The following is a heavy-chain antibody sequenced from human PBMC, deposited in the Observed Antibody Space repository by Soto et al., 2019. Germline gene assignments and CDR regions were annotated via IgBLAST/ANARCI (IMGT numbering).Heavy chain of an antibody. V-gene: IGHV4-4*02. CDR1: DDSIISNNW. J-gene: IGHJ4*02. CDR3: ARGLSLVVAGNRLGLPDY. CDR2: IYHSGST. D-gene: IGHD6-19*01. Sequence: PSETLSLTCSVSDDSIISNNWWNWVRQPPWKGLEWIGEIYHSGSTNYNPSLSSRVIISVDTSNNQFSLRLSSVTAADTAIYYCARGLSLVVAGNRLGLPDYWGQGTLVTVSS.